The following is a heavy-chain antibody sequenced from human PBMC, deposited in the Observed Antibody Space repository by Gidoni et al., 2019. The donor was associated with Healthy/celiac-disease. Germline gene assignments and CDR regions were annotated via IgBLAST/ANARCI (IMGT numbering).Heavy chain of an antibody. V-gene: IGHV3-30*18. CDR3: VKEKFSGWYEHLFDN. D-gene: IGHD6-19*01. CDR1: GFTFRSYG. J-gene: IGHJ4*02. Sequence: QVQLVESGGGVVQPGRSLRLSCEASGFTFRSYGKHWVRQAPGKELEWVAVISSDGSDKYYADSVKGRFTISRDKSKNTLYLQMNSLRAEDTAVYYCVKEKFSGWYEHLFDNWGQGTLVTISS. CDR2: ISSDGSDK.